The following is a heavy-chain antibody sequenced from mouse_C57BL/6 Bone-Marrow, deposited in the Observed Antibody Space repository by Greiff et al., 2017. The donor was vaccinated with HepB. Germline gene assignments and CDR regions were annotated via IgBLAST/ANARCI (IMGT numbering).Heavy chain of an antibody. CDR3: ASIYYDDLYAMDY. CDR1: GFNIKNTY. CDR2: IDPANGNT. J-gene: IGHJ4*01. D-gene: IGHD2-13*01. Sequence: EVKLQESVAELVRPGASVKLSCTASGFNIKNTYMHWVKQRPEQGLEWIGRIDPANGNTKYAPKFQGKATITADTSSNTAYLQLSSLTSEDTANYYSASIYYDDLYAMDYWGQGTSVTVSS. V-gene: IGHV14-3*01.